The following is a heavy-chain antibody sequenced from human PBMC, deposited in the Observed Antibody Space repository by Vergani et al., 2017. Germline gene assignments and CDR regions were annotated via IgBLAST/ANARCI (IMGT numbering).Heavy chain of an antibody. D-gene: IGHD6-19*01. CDR2: IYYSGST. J-gene: IGHJ5*02. CDR3: ARHSTVEWLVKLGWIDP. V-gene: IGHV4-39*01. Sequence: QLQLQESGPGLVKPSATLSLTCSVSGASIRSSNYYWCWIRQPPGKGLEWIASIYYSGSTYYNPSLKSRVTISVDKSKNPFSLKLSSVTAADTAVYFCARHSTVEWLVKLGWIDPWGQGILVTVSS. CDR1: GASIRSSNYY.